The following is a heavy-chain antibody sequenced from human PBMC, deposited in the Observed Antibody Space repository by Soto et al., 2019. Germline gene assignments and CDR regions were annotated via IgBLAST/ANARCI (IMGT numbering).Heavy chain of an antibody. CDR2: ISGSGGST. CDR1: GFTFSSYA. V-gene: IGHV3-23*01. CDR3: AKWKQLSYYYMDV. J-gene: IGHJ6*03. D-gene: IGHD6-13*01. Sequence: EVQLLESGGGLVQPGGSLRLSCAASGFTFSSYAMSWVRQAPGKGLEWVSAISGSGGSTYYADSVKGRFTISRDNSKNTLYRQMNSLRAEDTAVYYCAKWKQLSYYYMDVWGKGNTVTDSS.